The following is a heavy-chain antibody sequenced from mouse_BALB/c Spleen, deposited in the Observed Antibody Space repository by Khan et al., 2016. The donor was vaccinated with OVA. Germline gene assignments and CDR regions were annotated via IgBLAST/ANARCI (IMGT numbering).Heavy chain of an antibody. J-gene: IGHJ3*01. CDR1: GFSLITYG. CDR2: IWSDGST. CDR3: ARNSYRYDFTY. D-gene: IGHD2-12*01. Sequence: QIQLVQSGPGLVQPSQSLSITCTVSGFSLITYGVHWVRQSPGKGLEWLGVIWSDGSTDYNAAFISRLSITKDNSKSQVFFTMNSLQPDDTAIYYCARNSYRYDFTYWGRGTLVTVSA. V-gene: IGHV2-4-1*01.